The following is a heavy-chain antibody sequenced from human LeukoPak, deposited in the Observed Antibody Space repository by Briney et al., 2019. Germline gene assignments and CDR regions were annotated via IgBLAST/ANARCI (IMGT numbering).Heavy chain of an antibody. V-gene: IGHV4-59*01. Sequence: SETLSLTCAVSGGSISSYYWSWIRQPPGKGLEWIGYIYYSGSTNYNPSLKSRVTISVDTSKNQFSLKLSSVTAADTAVYYCARDTGDLESYYYMDVWGKGTTVTVSS. CDR3: ARDTGDLESYYYMDV. J-gene: IGHJ6*03. D-gene: IGHD2-21*02. CDR2: IYYSGST. CDR1: GGSISSYY.